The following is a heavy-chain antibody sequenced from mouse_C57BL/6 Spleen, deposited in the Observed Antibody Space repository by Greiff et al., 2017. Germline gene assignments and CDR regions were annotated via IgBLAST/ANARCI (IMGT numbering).Heavy chain of an antibody. CDR3: ARSGGSAWFAY. Sequence: QVQLQQPGAELVKPGASVKLSCKASGYTFTSYWMHWVKQRPGQGLEWIGMIHPNSGSTNYNEKFKSKATLTVDKSSSTAYMQISSLTSEDAAVYYCARSGGSAWFAYWGQGTLVTVSA. D-gene: IGHD3-1*01. J-gene: IGHJ3*01. V-gene: IGHV1-64*01. CDR1: GYTFTSYW. CDR2: IHPNSGST.